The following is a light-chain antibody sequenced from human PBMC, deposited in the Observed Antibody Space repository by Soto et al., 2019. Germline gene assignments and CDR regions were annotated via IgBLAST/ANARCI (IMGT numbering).Light chain of an antibody. V-gene: IGKV3-15*01. J-gene: IGKJ1*01. CDR2: GAS. Sequence: IVMTQSPATLSASPGESVILSCRASQSISINLAWYQQKPGQAPRRLIYGASTRATGIPARFSGSGSGTEFTLTISSLQSEDSAVYYCQQYNNWPPVTFGQGTRWIS. CDR3: QQYNNWPPVT. CDR1: QSISIN.